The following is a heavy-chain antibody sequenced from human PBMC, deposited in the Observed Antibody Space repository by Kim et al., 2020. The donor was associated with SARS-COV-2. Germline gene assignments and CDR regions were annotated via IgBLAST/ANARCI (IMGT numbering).Heavy chain of an antibody. Sequence: GITNYAPSLESRVTIALDTAKNQVSLNLSSVTAADTAVYYCTRHAGSYFDYWGQGALVTVSS. V-gene: IGHV4-59*08. J-gene: IGHJ4*02. CDR2: GIT. CDR3: TRHAGSYFDY.